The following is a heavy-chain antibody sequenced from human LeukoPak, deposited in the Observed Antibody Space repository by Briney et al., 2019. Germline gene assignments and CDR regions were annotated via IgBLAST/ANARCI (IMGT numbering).Heavy chain of an antibody. V-gene: IGHV3-11*01. CDR3: AKSPVATIGAAYYYYYMDV. CDR1: GFTFSDYY. D-gene: IGHD5-24*01. CDR2: ISSSGSTI. Sequence: PGGSLRLSCAASGFTFSDYYMSWIRQAPGKGLEWVSYISSSGSTIYYADSVKGRFTISRDNAKNSLYPQMNSLRAEDTAVYYCAKSPVATIGAAYYYYYMDVWGKGTTVTVAS. J-gene: IGHJ6*03.